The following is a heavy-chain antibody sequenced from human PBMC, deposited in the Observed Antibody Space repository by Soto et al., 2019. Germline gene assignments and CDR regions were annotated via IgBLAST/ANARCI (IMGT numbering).Heavy chain of an antibody. CDR3: AKSPWPEGYFDY. CDR2: ISYDGSNK. J-gene: IGHJ4*02. V-gene: IGHV3-30*18. Sequence: PGGSLRLSCAASGFTFSSYGMHWVRQAPGKGLEWVAVISYDGSNKYYADSVKGRFTISRDNSKNTLYLQMNSLRAEDTAVYYCAKSPWPEGYFDYWGQGTLVTVSS. CDR1: GFTFSSYG.